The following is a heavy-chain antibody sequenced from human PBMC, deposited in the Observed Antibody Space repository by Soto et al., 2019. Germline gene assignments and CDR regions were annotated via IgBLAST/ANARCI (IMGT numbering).Heavy chain of an antibody. CDR1: GGTFSSYT. CDR3: AREGLVLVPTTVNSDYYYYVMDV. V-gene: IGHV1-69*04. D-gene: IGHD2-2*01. J-gene: IGHJ6*02. Sequence: GASVKVSCKASGGTFSSYTISWVRQAPGQGLEWMGRIIPILGIANYAQKFQGRVTITADESTSTAYMELSSLRSDDTAVYYCAREGLVLVPTTVNSDYYYYVMDVWGQGTTVTVSS. CDR2: IIPILGIA.